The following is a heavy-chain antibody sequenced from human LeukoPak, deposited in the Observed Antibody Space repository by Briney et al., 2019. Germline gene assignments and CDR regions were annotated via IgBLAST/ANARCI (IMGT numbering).Heavy chain of an antibody. CDR3: ARFPPWYYGTDV. CDR2: INHSGST. CDR1: GGSFSGYY. Sequence: SETLSLTCAVYGGSFSGYYWSWIRQPPGKGLEWIGEINHSGSTNYNPSLKSRVTISVDTSKNQFSLKLSSVTAADTAVYYCARFPPWYYGTDVWGQGTTVTVSS. V-gene: IGHV4-34*01. J-gene: IGHJ6*02.